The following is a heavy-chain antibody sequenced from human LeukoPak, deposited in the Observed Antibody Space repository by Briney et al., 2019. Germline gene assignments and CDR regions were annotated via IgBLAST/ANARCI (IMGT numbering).Heavy chain of an antibody. D-gene: IGHD3-22*01. J-gene: IGHJ4*02. CDR1: GFTFSDCY. CDR2: ISSSGSTI. Sequence: GGSLRLSCAASGFTFSDCYMSWIRQAPGKGLEWVSYISSSGSTIYYADSVKGRFTISRDNTKNSLYLQMNSLRAEDTAVYYCARPLYYYDSSGYCFGYWGQGTLVTVSS. V-gene: IGHV3-11*04. CDR3: ARPLYYYDSSGYCFGY.